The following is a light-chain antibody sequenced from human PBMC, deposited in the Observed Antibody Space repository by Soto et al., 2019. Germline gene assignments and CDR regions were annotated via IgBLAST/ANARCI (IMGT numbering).Light chain of an antibody. CDR1: QSLLHSHGYNY. J-gene: IGKJ5*01. CDR2: FGY. CDR3: IQALQVPIT. V-gene: IGKV2-28*01. Sequence: DIVMTQSPLSLPVSPGEPASISCKSSQSLLHSHGYNYMDWYLQKPGQSPQLLIYFGYYRASGVHDRFSGSGSGTNFTLRISRVETDDFGIYYCIQALQVPITFGQGTRLEIK.